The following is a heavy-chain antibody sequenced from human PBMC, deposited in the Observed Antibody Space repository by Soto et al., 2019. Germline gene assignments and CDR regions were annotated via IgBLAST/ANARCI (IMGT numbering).Heavy chain of an antibody. CDR1: GYTFTSYD. D-gene: IGHD4-17*01. J-gene: IGHJ4*02. CDR3: ARTTLSTVVTPRHFAY. CDR2: MNPNSGDT. V-gene: IGHV1-8*01. Sequence: QVQLVQSGAEVKKPGASVKVSCKASGYTFTSYDINWVRQATGQGLEWMGWMNPNSGDTGYAQKFQGRVTMTMNTPTRTAYMELSSLRSEDTAVYYCARTTLSTVVTPRHFAYWGQGTLVTVSS.